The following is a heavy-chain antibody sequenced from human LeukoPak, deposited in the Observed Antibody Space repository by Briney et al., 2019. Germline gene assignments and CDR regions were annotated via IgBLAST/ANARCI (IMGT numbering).Heavy chain of an antibody. CDR2: IYYSGST. V-gene: IGHV4-59*08. J-gene: IGHJ4*02. CDR3: ARGYGSGRFIDY. CDR1: GGSISSYY. D-gene: IGHD3-10*01. Sequence: SETLSLTCTVSGGSISSYYWSWIRQPPGKGLEWIGYIYYSGSTYYNPSLKSRVTISVDTSKNQFSLKLSSVTAADTAVYYCARGYGSGRFIDYWGQGTLVTVSS.